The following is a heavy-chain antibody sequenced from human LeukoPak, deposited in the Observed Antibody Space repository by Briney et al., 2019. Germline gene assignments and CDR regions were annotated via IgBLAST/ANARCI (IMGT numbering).Heavy chain of an antibody. Sequence: ASVKVSCKASGYTFTSYCMHWVRQAPGQGLEWMGIINPSGGSTSYAQKFQGRVTMTRDMSTSTVYMELSSLRSEDTAVYYCARDRFPDTYSSSWSFDYWGQGTLVTVSS. CDR3: ARDRFPDTYSSSWSFDY. J-gene: IGHJ4*02. CDR2: INPSGGST. CDR1: GYTFTSYC. V-gene: IGHV1-46*01. D-gene: IGHD6-13*01.